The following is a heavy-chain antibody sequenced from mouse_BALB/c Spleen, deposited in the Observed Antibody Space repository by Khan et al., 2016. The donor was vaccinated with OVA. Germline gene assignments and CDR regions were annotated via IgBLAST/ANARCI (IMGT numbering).Heavy chain of an antibody. D-gene: IGHD2-4*01. V-gene: IGHV2-2*02. CDR3: ARRGYDYGRGALFAY. CDR1: GFSLTNYS. Sequence: VQLQESGPGLVQPSQSLSITCTVSGFSLTNYSVHWVRQSPGKGLEWLGVIWSAGSTDYNAAFISRLTIRKDNSRSQVFFKMNSLQPNETAIYSCARRGYDYGRGALFAYWGQGTLVTVSA. J-gene: IGHJ3*01. CDR2: IWSAGST.